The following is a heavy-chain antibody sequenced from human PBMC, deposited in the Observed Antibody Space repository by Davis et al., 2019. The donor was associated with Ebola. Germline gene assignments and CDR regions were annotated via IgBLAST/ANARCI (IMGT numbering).Heavy chain of an antibody. CDR3: ARGPSVADPKYYYYGMDV. CDR1: GGSISSGGYS. Sequence: SETLSLTCAVSGGSISSGGYSWSWIRQPPGKGLEWIGYIYHSGSTYYNPSLKSRVTISVDTSKNQFSLKLSSVTAADTAVYYCARGPSVADPKYYYYGMDVWGKGTTVTVSS. CDR2: IYHSGST. J-gene: IGHJ6*04. V-gene: IGHV4-30-2*01. D-gene: IGHD6-19*01.